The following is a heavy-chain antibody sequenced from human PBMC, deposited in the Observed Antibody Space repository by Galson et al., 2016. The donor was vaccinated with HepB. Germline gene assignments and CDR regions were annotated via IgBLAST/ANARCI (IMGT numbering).Heavy chain of an antibody. Sequence: SLRLSCAASGFTFSTAWMTWVRQAPGKGLELVSAISDIGANTYHADFVKGRFTISRDNSKNTMYLQMNSLRVEDTAVYYCAARYGEFLMVFDYWGQGTLVTVSS. CDR1: GFTFSTAW. CDR2: ISDIGANT. J-gene: IGHJ4*02. D-gene: IGHD3-10*01. CDR3: AARYGEFLMVFDY. V-gene: IGHV3-23*01.